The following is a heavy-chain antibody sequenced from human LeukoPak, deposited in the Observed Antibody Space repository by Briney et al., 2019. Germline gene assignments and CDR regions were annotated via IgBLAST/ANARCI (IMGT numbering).Heavy chain of an antibody. CDR3: ARTNPVYGDYDY. J-gene: IGHJ4*02. V-gene: IGHV3-53*01. CDR1: GFTVTDYY. CDR2: IYPDGRT. D-gene: IGHD4-17*01. Sequence: PGGSLRLSCAVSGFTVTDYYMSWVRQAPGKGLQWVSVIYPDGRTYYADSVKGRFTISRDISRNTLLLQMNSLRPDDTAVDYCARTNPVYGDYDYWGQGTLVTVSS.